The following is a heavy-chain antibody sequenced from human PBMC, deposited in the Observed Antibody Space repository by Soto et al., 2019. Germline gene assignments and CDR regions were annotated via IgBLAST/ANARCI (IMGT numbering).Heavy chain of an antibody. D-gene: IGHD2-2*01. J-gene: IGHJ6*03. Sequence: PSETLSLTCTVSGGSISSYYWSWIRQPPGKGLEWIGYIYYSGSTNYNPSLKSRVTISVDTSKNQFSLKLSSVTAADTAVYYCARHHSSPIVGVTRPPDYYYYMDVWGKGTTVTVSS. CDR3: ARHHSSPIVGVTRPPDYYYYMDV. CDR1: GGSISSYY. CDR2: IYYSGST. V-gene: IGHV4-59*08.